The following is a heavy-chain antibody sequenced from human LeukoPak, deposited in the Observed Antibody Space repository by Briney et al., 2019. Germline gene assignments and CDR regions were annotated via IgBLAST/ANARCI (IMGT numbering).Heavy chain of an antibody. J-gene: IGHJ4*02. V-gene: IGHV3-21*01. D-gene: IGHD3-16*01. CDR2: IKYLSSHV. CDR3: GRAFPPLRTSSAGDL. CDR1: GFTFSDYD. Sequence: KAGGSLRLSCSASGFTFSDYDMNWVRQAPGKGLEWVSSIKYLSSHVYYGDSVKGRFSISRDNAKNSLYLQMNSLGAEETAIYYCGRAFPPLRTSSAGDLWGQGILVTVSS.